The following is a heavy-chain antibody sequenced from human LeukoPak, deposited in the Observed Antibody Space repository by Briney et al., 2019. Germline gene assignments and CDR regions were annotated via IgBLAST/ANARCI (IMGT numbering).Heavy chain of an antibody. V-gene: IGHV4-59*01. D-gene: IGHD3-22*01. Sequence: SETLSLTCTVSGGSISSYYWSWIRQPPGKGLEWIGYIYYSGSTNYNPSLKSRVTISVDTSKNQFPLELSSVTAADTAVYYCARGYYDSTLSYYFDYWGQGTLVTVSS. CDR2: IYYSGST. CDR1: GGSISSYY. CDR3: ARGYYDSTLSYYFDY. J-gene: IGHJ4*02.